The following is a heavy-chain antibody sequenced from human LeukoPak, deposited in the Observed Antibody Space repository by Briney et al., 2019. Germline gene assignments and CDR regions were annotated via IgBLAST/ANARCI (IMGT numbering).Heavy chain of an antibody. CDR3: ARQYYYDSSGYSGGFDY. CDR2: IYYSGST. Sequence: SQTLSLTCTVSGGSISSGGYYWSWIRQHPGQGLEWIGYIYYSGSTYYNPSLKSRVTISVDTSKNQFSLKLSSVTAADTAVYYCARQYYYDSSGYSGGFDYWGQGTLVTVSS. J-gene: IGHJ4*02. V-gene: IGHV4-31*03. D-gene: IGHD3-22*01. CDR1: GGSISSGGYY.